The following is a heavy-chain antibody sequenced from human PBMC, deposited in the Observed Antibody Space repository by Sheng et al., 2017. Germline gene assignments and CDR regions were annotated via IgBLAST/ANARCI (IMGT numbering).Heavy chain of an antibody. CDR2: ISAYNGNT. CDR1: GYTFTSYG. J-gene: IGHJ3*02. D-gene: IGHD3-16*01. Sequence: QVQLVQSGAEVKKPGASVKVSCKASGYTFTSYGISWVRQAPGQGLEWMGWISAYNGNTNYAQKLQGRVTMTTDTSTSTAYMELRSLRSDDTAVYYCARGLPDSFYDYIWGSSYAFDIWGQGTMVTVSS. CDR3: ARGLPDSFYDYIWGSSYAFDI. V-gene: IGHV1-18*01.